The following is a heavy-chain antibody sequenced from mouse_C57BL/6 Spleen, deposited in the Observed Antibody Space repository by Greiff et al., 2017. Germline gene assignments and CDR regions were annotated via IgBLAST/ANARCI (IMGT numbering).Heavy chain of an antibody. J-gene: IGHJ3*01. D-gene: IGHD2-4*01. CDR3: TRRGLYDYDGAWFAY. CDR1: GFTFSSYA. Sequence: EVKLVESGEGLVKPGGSLKLSCAASGFTFSSYAMSWVRQTPEKRLEWVAYISSGGDYIYYADTVKGRFTISRDNARNTLYLQMSSLKSEDTAMYYCTRRGLYDYDGAWFAYWGQGTLVTVSA. CDR2: ISSGGDYI. V-gene: IGHV5-9-1*02.